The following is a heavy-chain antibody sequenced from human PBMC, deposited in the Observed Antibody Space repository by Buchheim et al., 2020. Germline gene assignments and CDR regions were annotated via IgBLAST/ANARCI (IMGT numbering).Heavy chain of an antibody. J-gene: IGHJ4*02. D-gene: IGHD1-26*01. Sequence: QVQLVESGGGVVQPGRSLTLSCGASGFTFSSYGMHWVRQAQGKGLEWVAVIWYDGSNKYYADSVKGRFTISRDNSEKTLFLQMNSLRAEDTAVYYCARETDAIVGATGGYFDCWGQGT. V-gene: IGHV3-33*01. CDR2: IWYDGSNK. CDR1: GFTFSSYG. CDR3: ARETDAIVGATGGYFDC.